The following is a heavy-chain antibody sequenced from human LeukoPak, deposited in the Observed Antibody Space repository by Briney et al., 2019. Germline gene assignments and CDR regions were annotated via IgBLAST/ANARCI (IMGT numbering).Heavy chain of an antibody. J-gene: IGHJ4*02. V-gene: IGHV4-30-4*01. Sequence: SQTLSLTCTVSGGSISSGDYYWSWIRQPPGKGLEWIGYIYYSGSTYYNPSLKSRVTISVDTSKNQFSLKLSSVTAADTAVYYCARDLLGCSGGSCYYYWGQGTLVTVSS. CDR3: ARDLLGCSGGSCYYY. D-gene: IGHD2-15*01. CDR1: GGSISSGDYY. CDR2: IYYSGST.